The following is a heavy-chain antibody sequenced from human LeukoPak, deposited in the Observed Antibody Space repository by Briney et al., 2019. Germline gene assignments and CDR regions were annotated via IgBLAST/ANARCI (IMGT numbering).Heavy chain of an antibody. CDR3: TRGPPDGSGNYYPGDF. J-gene: IGHJ4*02. CDR1: GFTFSSHW. V-gene: IGHV3-74*01. D-gene: IGHD3-10*01. CDR2: ISSDGTNT. Sequence: GGSLRLSCAASGFTFSSHWMHWVRQAPGKGLVWVSRISSDGTNTNYADSVKGRSTISRDNAKNTLYLQMNSLRVEDTAVYYCTRGPPDGSGNYYPGDFWGQGTLVTVSS.